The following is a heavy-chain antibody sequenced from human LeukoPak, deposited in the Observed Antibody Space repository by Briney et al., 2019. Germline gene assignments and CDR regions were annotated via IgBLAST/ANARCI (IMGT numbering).Heavy chain of an antibody. V-gene: IGHV1-2*02. J-gene: IGHJ3*02. CDR2: INPSSGGT. Sequence: ASVKVSCKASGYSFTGFYMHWVRQAPGQGLEWMGWINPSSGGTNYAQKFQGRVTMTRDTSISTAYMELSSLRSDDTAVYYCARVYSIIVVVPAAGGDAFDIWGQGTMVTVSS. CDR3: ARVYSIIVVVPAAGGDAFDI. D-gene: IGHD2-2*01. CDR1: GYSFTGFY.